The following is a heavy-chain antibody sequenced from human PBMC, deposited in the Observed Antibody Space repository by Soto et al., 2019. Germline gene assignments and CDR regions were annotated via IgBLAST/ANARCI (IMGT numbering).Heavy chain of an antibody. J-gene: IGHJ4*02. CDR2: ISGGSKTI. CDR3: ARDRAPKGVTPFYLDY. Sequence: GGSLRLSCAASGFTFSTYSMSWVRQAPGKGLEWVSYISGGSKTIYYADSLRGRFTISRDNAKNSMYLQMNSLRDEDTAIYYYARDRAPKGVTPFYLDYWGQGVLVTVSS. V-gene: IGHV3-48*02. CDR1: GFTFSTYS. D-gene: IGHD2-21*02.